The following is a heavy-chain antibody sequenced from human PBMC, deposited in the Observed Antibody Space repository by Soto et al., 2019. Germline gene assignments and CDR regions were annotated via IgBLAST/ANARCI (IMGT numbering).Heavy chain of an antibody. Sequence: PLETLSLTCDVTGYSISSGFYWGWLRQAPGMGLEWIASIYHSGNSRSSPSFKSRVTISADTSKNQISLRLKSVTAADTAVYYCARVIYYDTTAYFEFYFDYWGRGTLVTAPQ. CDR3: ARVIYYDTTAYFEFYFDY. CDR2: IYHSGNS. J-gene: IGHJ4*02. D-gene: IGHD3-22*01. CDR1: GYSISSGFY. V-gene: IGHV4-38-2*01.